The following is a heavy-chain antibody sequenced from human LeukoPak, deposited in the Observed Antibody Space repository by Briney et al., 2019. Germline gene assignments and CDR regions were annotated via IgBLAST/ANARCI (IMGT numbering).Heavy chain of an antibody. CDR3: AKDASGYCSGGSCIAYYFDY. V-gene: IGHV3-30*02. CDR2: IRYDGSNK. D-gene: IGHD2-15*01. J-gene: IGHJ4*02. Sequence: GGSLRLSCAASGFTFSSYGMHWVRQAPGKGLEWVAFIRYDGSNKYYADSVKGRFTISRDNSKNTLYLQMNSLRAEDTAVYYCAKDASGYCSGGSCIAYYFDYWGQGTLVTVSS. CDR1: GFTFSSYG.